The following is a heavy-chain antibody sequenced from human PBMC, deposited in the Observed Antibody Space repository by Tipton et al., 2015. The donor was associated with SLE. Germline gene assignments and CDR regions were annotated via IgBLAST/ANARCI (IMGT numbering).Heavy chain of an antibody. CDR3: AKDGGGSWDWFDP. CDR2: ISGSGGST. J-gene: IGHJ5*02. D-gene: IGHD2-15*01. Sequence: SLRLSCAASGFTFSSYAMSWVRQAPGKGLEWVSAISGSGGSTYYADSVKGRFTISRDKSKNTLYLQMNSLRAEDTAVYYCAKDGGGSWDWFDPWGQGTLVTVSS. V-gene: IGHV3-23*01. CDR1: GFTFSSYA.